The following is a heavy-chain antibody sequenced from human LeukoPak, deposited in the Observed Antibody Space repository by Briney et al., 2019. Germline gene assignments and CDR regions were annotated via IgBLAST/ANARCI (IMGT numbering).Heavy chain of an antibody. Sequence: GESLKISCKGAAYKFSNYWIAWVRQRPGEGLEWMGIIYPDDSDTRYSPSFQDLVTISANKSISTAYLQCTSLKASDTAIYYCARRDTTYFDYWGQGTLVTVSS. CDR2: IYPDDSDT. J-gene: IGHJ4*02. D-gene: IGHD1-1*01. V-gene: IGHV5-51*01. CDR3: ARRDTTYFDY. CDR1: AYKFSNYW.